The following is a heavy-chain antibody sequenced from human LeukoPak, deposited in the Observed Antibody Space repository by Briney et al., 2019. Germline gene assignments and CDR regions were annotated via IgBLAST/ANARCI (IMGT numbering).Heavy chain of an antibody. V-gene: IGHV1-3*01. CDR1: GYTFTSYP. D-gene: IGHD3-3*01. Sequence: ASVKVSCKASGYTFTSYPIHWVRQAPGQRLEWMGWINAANGNTKYSQKFQGRVTITRDTSASTAYMELSSLRSEDTAVYYCARTTITIEAYYYYMDVWGKGTTVTVSS. CDR3: ARTTITIEAYYYYMDV. J-gene: IGHJ6*03. CDR2: INAANGNT.